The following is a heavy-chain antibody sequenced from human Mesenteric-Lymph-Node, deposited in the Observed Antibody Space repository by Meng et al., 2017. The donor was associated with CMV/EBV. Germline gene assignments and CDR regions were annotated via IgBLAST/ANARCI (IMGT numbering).Heavy chain of an antibody. D-gene: IGHD2-2*01. CDR3: AKCLTWTLFDY. J-gene: IGHJ4*02. CDR2: MNSDGSST. Sequence: GESLKISCAASGFTFSSYWMHWVRQAPGKGLVWVSHMNSDGSSTSYADSVKGRFTISRDNSKHTLYLQMNSLRADDTAIYYCAKCLTWTLFDYWGQGTLVTVSS. V-gene: IGHV3-74*01. CDR1: GFTFSSYW.